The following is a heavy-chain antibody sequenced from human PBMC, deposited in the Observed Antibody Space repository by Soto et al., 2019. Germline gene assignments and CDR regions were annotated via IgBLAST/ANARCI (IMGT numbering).Heavy chain of an antibody. V-gene: IGHV4-31*03. D-gene: IGHD3-10*01. CDR2: IYYSGTT. J-gene: IGHJ3*02. CDR1: GDSINNADYY. Sequence: QVQLQESGPGLVKPSQTLSLNCSVSGDSINNADYYWSWIRQHAGQGLEWIGYIYYSGTTYYNPSLKSRVTISMDTSKNQFSLEMSSVTAADTAVYYCARARGHGFDIRRQGTMVTVSS. CDR3: ARARGHGFDI.